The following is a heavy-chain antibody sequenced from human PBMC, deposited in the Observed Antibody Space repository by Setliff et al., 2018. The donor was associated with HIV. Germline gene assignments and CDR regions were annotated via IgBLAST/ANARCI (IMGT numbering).Heavy chain of an antibody. J-gene: IGHJ5*02. CDR3: ARALYGDYGGDVNWLDP. D-gene: IGHD4-17*01. CDR1: GFTLSDYW. CDR2: IKDDGSEK. Sequence: PGGSLRLSCAASGFTLSDYWMSWVRQAPEKGLEWVANIKDDGSEKYYVDSVKGRFTISRDNAKNSLDLQMNSLGAEDTAVYYCARALYGDYGGDVNWLDPWGQGTLVTVSS. V-gene: IGHV3-7*01.